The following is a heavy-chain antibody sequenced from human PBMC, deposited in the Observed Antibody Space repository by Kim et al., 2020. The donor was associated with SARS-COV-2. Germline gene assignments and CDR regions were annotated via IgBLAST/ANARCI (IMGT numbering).Heavy chain of an antibody. J-gene: IGHJ5*02. CDR3: ARAGRYFDWLRTTLHRNWFDP. V-gene: IGHV1-8*01. Sequence: ASVKVSCKASGYTFTSYDINWVRQATGQGLEWMGWMNPNSGNTGYAQKFQGRVTMTRNTSISTAYTELSSLRSEDTAVYYCARAGRYFDWLRTTLHRNWFDPWGQGTLVTVSS. D-gene: IGHD3-9*01. CDR1: GYTFTSYD. CDR2: MNPNSGNT.